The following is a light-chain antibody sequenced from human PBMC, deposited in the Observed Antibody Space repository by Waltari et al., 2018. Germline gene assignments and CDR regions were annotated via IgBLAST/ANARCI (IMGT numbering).Light chain of an antibody. CDR1: QSISIW. J-gene: IGKJ4*01. Sequence: DIQMTQSPSPLSASVGDRVTITCRASQSISIWLAWYQQKPGEAPELLISKASSLESGVPSRFSGSGIGTEFTLTISSLQPDDFATYYCQQYHAVSTFGGGTKVEIK. V-gene: IGKV1-5*03. CDR3: QQYHAVST. CDR2: KAS.